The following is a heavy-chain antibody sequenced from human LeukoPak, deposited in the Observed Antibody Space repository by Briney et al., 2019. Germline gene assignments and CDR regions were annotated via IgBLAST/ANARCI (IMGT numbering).Heavy chain of an antibody. J-gene: IGHJ4*02. CDR2: LSDTGDSR. CDR1: GFTLSKHP. V-gene: IGHV3-23*01. CDR3: AKGDCASGSCYFDD. Sequence: GGSLRLSCAACGFTLSKHPMYWVRQAPGKGLEWVSSLSDTGDSRHYADSVKGRFTISRDSARSALYLQMNRLRAEDTAVYYSAKGDCASGSCYFDDWGQGSQVTVSS. D-gene: IGHD2-8*01.